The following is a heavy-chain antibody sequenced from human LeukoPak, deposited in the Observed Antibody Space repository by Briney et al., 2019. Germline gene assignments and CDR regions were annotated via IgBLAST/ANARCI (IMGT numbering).Heavy chain of an antibody. V-gene: IGHV4-34*01. D-gene: IGHD3-9*01. CDR1: GGSFSGYY. CDR3: ARGGYFDSISPSYGMDV. CDR2: INHSGST. J-gene: IGHJ6*02. Sequence: PSETLSLSCAVYGGSFSGYYWSWIRQPPGKGLEWIGEINHSGSTNYNPSLKSRVTISVDTSKNQFSLKLSSVTAADTAVYYCARGGYFDSISPSYGMDVWGQGTTVTVSS.